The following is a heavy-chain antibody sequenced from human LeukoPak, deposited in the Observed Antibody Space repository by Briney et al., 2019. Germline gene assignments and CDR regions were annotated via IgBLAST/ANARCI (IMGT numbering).Heavy chain of an antibody. CDR1: GGSFSGYY. CDR2: INHSGST. V-gene: IGHV4-34*01. CDR3: ARGIVWGTDYFDY. J-gene: IGHJ4*02. D-gene: IGHD3-16*01. Sequence: SETLSLTCAVYGGSFSGYYWSWIRQPPGKGLEWIGEINHSGSTNYNPSLKSRVTISVDTSKNQFSLKLSSVTAADTAVYYCARGIVWGTDYFDYWGQGTLVTVSS.